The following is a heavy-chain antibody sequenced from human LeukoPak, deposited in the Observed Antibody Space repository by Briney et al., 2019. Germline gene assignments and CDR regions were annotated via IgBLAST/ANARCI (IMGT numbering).Heavy chain of an antibody. CDR1: GGSISSGGYS. D-gene: IGHD3-22*01. J-gene: IGHJ4*02. CDR3: ARASPYYDFDY. CDR2: IYHSGST. Sequence: SETLSLTCAVSGGSISSGGYSWSWIRQPPGKGLEWIGYIYHSGSTYYNPSLKSRVTISVDRSKNQFSLKLSSVTAADTAVYYCARASPYYDFDYWGQGTLVTVSS. V-gene: IGHV4-30-2*01.